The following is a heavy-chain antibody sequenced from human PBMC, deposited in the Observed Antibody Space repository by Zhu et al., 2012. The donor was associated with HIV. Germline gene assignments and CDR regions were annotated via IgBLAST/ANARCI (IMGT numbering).Heavy chain of an antibody. V-gene: IGHV4-59*01. CDR1: GGSISPYY. J-gene: IGHJ6*03. CDR2: IYYSGGSP. D-gene: IGHD1-1*01. Sequence: QVQLQESGPGLVKPSETLSLTCTVSGGSISPYYWSWIRQPPGKGLEWIGYIYYSGGSPNYNPSLKSRVTISVDTSKNQFSLKLTSVTAADTAVYHCARILRRYEWNDPYYMDVWGKGTTVTVSS. CDR3: ARILRRYEWNDPYYMDV.